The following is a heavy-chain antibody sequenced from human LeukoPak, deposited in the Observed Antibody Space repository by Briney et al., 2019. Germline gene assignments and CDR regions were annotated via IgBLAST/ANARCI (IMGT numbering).Heavy chain of an antibody. CDR1: GGSISSGGYS. CDR3: ARGIVVVVAATLSGPWFDP. V-gene: IGHV4-30-2*01. J-gene: IGHJ5*02. Sequence: PSETLSLTCAVSGGSISSGGYSWSWIRQPPGKGLEWIGYIYHSGSTYYNPSLKSRVTISVDRSKNQFSLKLSSVTAADTAVYYCARGIVVVVAATLSGPWFDPWGQGTLVTVSS. D-gene: IGHD2-15*01. CDR2: IYHSGST.